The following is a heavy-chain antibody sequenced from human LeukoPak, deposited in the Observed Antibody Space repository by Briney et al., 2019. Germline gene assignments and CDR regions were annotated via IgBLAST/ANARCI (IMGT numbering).Heavy chain of an antibody. CDR2: ISAYSGNT. CDR3: ARTPSTSETAAGSFDY. V-gene: IGHV1-18*01. D-gene: IGHD6-13*01. Sequence: GASVKVSCKASGYTFTSYGISWVRQAPGQGLEWMGWISAYSGNTNYAQELQGRVTMTTDTSTSTAYMELRSLRSDDTAVYYCARTPSTSETAAGSFDYWGQGTLVTVSS. J-gene: IGHJ4*02. CDR1: GYTFTSYG.